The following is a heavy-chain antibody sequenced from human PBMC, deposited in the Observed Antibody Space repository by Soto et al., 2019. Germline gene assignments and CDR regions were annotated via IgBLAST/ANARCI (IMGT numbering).Heavy chain of an antibody. V-gene: IGHV3-11*06. CDR2: ISSSSSYT. CDR1: GFTFSDYY. J-gene: IGHJ3*02. D-gene: IGHD3-22*01. Sequence: GGSLRLSCAASGFTFSDYYMSWIRQAPGKGLEWVSYISSSSSYTNYADSVKGRFTISRDNAKNSLYLQMNSLRAEDTAVYYCARDDPYKYSSSSNEYYYDSSGSNAFDIWGQGTMVTVSS. CDR3: ARDDPYKYSSSSNEYYYDSSGSNAFDI.